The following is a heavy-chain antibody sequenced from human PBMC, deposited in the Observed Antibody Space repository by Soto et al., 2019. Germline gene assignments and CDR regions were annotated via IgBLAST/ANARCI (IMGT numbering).Heavy chain of an antibody. CDR2: IDTDGSDT. CDR3: AKGKHWNGYGMDV. D-gene: IGHD1-1*01. V-gene: IGHV3-74*03. Sequence: PGGSLRLSCATSGFTFSSYWMHWVRQAPGKGLVWVSYIDTDGSDTKYEDSVKGRFTISRDNAKNTVYLQMNSLRADDTAVYYCAKGKHWNGYGMDVWGLGTTVTVSS. J-gene: IGHJ6*02. CDR1: GFTFSSYW.